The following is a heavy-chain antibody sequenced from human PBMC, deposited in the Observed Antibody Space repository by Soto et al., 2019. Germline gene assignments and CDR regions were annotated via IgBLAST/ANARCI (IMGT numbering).Heavy chain of an antibody. D-gene: IGHD1-1*01. V-gene: IGHV4-38-2*01. CDR1: GYSISSGLY. CDR2: IYRGGIT. Sequence: SETLSLTCAVSGYSISSGLYWGWIRQPPGKGLEWIGTIYRGGITYYNPSLKSRVTISIDASKNHFSLRLSSVTATDTAVYFCAIGNPDWFDPWGQGTLVTVSS. J-gene: IGHJ5*02. CDR3: AIGNPDWFDP.